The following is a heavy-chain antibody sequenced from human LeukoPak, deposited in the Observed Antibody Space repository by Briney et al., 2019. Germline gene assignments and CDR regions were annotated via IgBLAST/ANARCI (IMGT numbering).Heavy chain of an antibody. CDR3: ARGGISWFGFDY. CDR2: IDGSGRIT. J-gene: IGHJ4*02. V-gene: IGHV3-23*01. CDR1: GFTLTDYA. Sequence: PGGSLRLSCAASGFTLTDYAISWVRQAPGKGLEWVSAIDGSGRITYYADSVKGRFAISRDVSKNTVFLQLNSLRAEDTAFYYCARGGISWFGFDYWGQGTLVTVSP. D-gene: IGHD6-13*01.